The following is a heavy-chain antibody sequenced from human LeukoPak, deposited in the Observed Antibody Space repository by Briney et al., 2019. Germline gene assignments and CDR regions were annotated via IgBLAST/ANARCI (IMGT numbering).Heavy chain of an antibody. CDR3: ARYSSSPTYYFDY. J-gene: IGHJ4*02. Sequence: SETLSLTCTVSGYSISSGYCWGWIRQPPGKGLEWIGSIYHSGSTYYNPSLKSRVTISVDTSKNQFSLKLSSVTAADTAVYYCARYSSSPTYYFDYWGQGTLVTVSS. CDR2: IYHSGST. D-gene: IGHD6-13*01. CDR1: GYSISSGYC. V-gene: IGHV4-38-2*02.